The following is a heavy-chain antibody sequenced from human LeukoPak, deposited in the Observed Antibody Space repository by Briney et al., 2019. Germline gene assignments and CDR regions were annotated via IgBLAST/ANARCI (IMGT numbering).Heavy chain of an antibody. J-gene: IGHJ4*02. CDR1: GFTVTTNY. CDR3: ARDKTRGLGYSYSKSGNYFDY. D-gene: IGHD5-18*01. V-gene: IGHV3-53*01. CDR2: IYRDDSS. Sequence: GGSLRLSCAASGFTVTTNYMSWVRQAPGKGLEWVSVIYRDDSSYYADSVKGRFTISGDNSRNTLFLQMNSLRAEDTAVYSCARDKTRGLGYSYSKSGNYFDYWGQGTLVTVSS.